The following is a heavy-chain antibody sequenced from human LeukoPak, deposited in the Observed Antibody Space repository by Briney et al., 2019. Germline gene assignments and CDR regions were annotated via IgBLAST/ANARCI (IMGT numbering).Heavy chain of an antibody. D-gene: IGHD3-3*02. Sequence: GGSLRLSCAASGFTFSTYLMHWVRQAPGKGLVWVSRIDSDGSSTRYADSVKGRFTISRDNAQNTLYLQMNSLRAEDTAVYYCARPLASGPDFWGQGTLVTVSS. J-gene: IGHJ4*02. CDR3: ARPLASGPDF. V-gene: IGHV3-74*01. CDR2: IDSDGSST. CDR1: GFTFSTYL.